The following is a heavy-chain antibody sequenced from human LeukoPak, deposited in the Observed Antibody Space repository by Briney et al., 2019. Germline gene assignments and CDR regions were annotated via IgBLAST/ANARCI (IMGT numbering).Heavy chain of an antibody. CDR3: VRDGVGAPPFDY. Sequence: GGSLRLSCVASGFTFSNHWMHWVRQNPGKGLVWVSRIKGDGSSISHADSVTGRFTISRDNAKNTLYLQMNNLRAEDTGVYYCVRDGVGAPPFDYWGEGILVTVSS. D-gene: IGHD1-26*01. V-gene: IGHV3-74*01. CDR1: GFTFSNHW. CDR2: IKGDGSSI. J-gene: IGHJ4*02.